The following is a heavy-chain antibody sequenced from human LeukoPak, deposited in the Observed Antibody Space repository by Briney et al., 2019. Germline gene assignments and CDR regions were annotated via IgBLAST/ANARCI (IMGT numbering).Heavy chain of an antibody. J-gene: IGHJ4*02. D-gene: IGHD1-26*01. Sequence: ASVKVSCKASGYSFTSNYIHWVRQAPGQGLEWMGIINPSGGNTGNAQKFQGRVTMTRDTSTSTVYMELRGLSSEDTAVYYCAREVGIRGHFDFWGRGTPVTVSS. CDR1: GYSFTSNY. CDR2: INPSGGNT. V-gene: IGHV1-46*01. CDR3: AREVGIRGHFDF.